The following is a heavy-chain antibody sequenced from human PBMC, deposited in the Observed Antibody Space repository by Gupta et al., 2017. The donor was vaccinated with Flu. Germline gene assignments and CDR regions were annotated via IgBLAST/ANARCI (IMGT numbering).Heavy chain of an antibody. V-gene: IGHV4-61*02. Sequence: QVQLQESGPGLVKPSQTLSLTCTVSGGSISSGSYYWSWIRQPAGKGLEWIGRIYTSGSTNYNPSLKSRVTISVDTSKNQFSLKLSSVTAADTAVYYFARERDIVVVTDAFDIWGQGTMVTVSS. J-gene: IGHJ3*02. CDR2: IYTSGST. D-gene: IGHD2-21*02. CDR1: GGSISSGSYY. CDR3: ARERDIVVVTDAFDI.